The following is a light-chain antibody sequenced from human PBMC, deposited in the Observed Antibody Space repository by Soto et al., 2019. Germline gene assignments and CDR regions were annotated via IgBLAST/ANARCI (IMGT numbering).Light chain of an antibody. V-gene: IGKV1-9*01. Sequence: IKLTQSTSSLSASVSDRVTITCRASQDIAIYLAWYQQKPGEAPKLLIYAASTLYGGVPSRFSGSGSGTDFALTITSLQAEDFATYYCQQLRMYPSTFGGGNKVDI. CDR2: AAS. CDR3: QQLRMYPST. CDR1: QDIAIY. J-gene: IGKJ4*01.